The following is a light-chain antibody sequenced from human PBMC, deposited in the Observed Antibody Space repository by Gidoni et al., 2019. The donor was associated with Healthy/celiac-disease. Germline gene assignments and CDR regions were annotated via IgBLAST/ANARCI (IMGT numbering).Light chain of an antibody. Sequence: SYELTQPPAVSVPPAQTASITCSGDKLGDQYACWYQQKPGQSPVLVIYHDCNPPSGIPERFSGSNSVNTATLTISGTQAMDEADYYCQAWDSSTGVFGTGTKVTVL. CDR1: KLGDQY. V-gene: IGLV3-1*01. J-gene: IGLJ1*01. CDR2: HDC. CDR3: QAWDSSTGV.